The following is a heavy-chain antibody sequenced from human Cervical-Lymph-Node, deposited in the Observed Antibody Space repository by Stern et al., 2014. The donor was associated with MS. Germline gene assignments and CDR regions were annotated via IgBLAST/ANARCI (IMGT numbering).Heavy chain of an antibody. CDR1: GFTFGSYA. D-gene: IGHD7-27*01. V-gene: IGHV3-64D*06. CDR3: VKDVWSATWGY. J-gene: IGHJ4*02. Sequence: EVQLVESGGGLVQPGGSLRLSCSASGFTFGSYAMHWVRQAPGKGLEYVSAISSNGGSTYYADSVKGRFTISRDNSKNTLYLQMSSLRAEDTAVYYCVKDVWSATWGYWGQGTLATVSS. CDR2: ISSNGGST.